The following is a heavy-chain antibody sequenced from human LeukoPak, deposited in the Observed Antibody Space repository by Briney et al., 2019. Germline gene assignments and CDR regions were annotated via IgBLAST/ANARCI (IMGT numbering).Heavy chain of an antibody. J-gene: IGHJ4*02. V-gene: IGHV4-38-2*02. CDR2: IYHSGST. D-gene: IGHD6-13*01. CDR1: GYSISSGYY. CDR3: AKGLIAAAADFDY. Sequence: SETLSLTCTVSGYSISSGYYWGWIRQPPGKGLEWIGSIYHSGSTYYNPSLKSRVTISVDTSKNQFSLKLSSVTAADTAVYYCAKGLIAAAADFDYWGQGTLVTVSS.